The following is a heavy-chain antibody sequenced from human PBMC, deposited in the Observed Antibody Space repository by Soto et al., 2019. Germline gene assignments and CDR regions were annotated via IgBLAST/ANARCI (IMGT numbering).Heavy chain of an antibody. V-gene: IGHV4-59*01. CDR3: AREGGKRGKYCSSTRCYRGGTYYYYGMDV. Sequence: SETLSLTCTVSGGSISSYYWSWIRQPPGKGLEWIGYIYYSGSTNYNPSLKSRVTISVDTSKNQFSLKLSSVTAADTAVYYCAREGGKRGKYCSSTRCYRGGTYYYYGMDVWGQGTTVTVSS. J-gene: IGHJ6*02. CDR2: IYYSGST. D-gene: IGHD2-2*01. CDR1: GGSISSYY.